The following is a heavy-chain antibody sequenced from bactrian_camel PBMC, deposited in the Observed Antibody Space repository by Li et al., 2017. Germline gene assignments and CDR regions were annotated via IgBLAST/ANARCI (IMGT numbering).Heavy chain of an antibody. CDR1: GYTFEMYA. D-gene: IGHD5*01. J-gene: IGHJ4*01. CDR2: ITSFTYNT. Sequence: QLVESGGGSVQPGGSLRLSCVGSGYTFEMYAMSWVRQAPGKALEWVSGITSFTYNTYYADSAKGRFTITRDDDKNMLYLQMNSLKPEDTAVYYCVRGVPSSAIIPRTQGTQVTVS. V-gene: IGHV3S40*01.